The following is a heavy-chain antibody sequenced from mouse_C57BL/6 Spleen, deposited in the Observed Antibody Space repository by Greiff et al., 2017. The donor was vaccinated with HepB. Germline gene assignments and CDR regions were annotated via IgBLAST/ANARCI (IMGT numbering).Heavy chain of an antibody. CDR2: IYPGDGDT. V-gene: IGHV1-82*01. D-gene: IGHD1-1*01. Sequence: QVQLQQSGPELVKPGASVKISCKASGYAFSSSWMNWVKQRPGKGLEWIGRIYPGDGDTNYNGKYKGKATLTADKSSSTAYMQLSSLTSVDSAVYFGAREHDSSSAWFAYWGQGTLVTVSA. CDR1: GYAFSSSW. CDR3: AREHDSSSAWFAY. J-gene: IGHJ3*01.